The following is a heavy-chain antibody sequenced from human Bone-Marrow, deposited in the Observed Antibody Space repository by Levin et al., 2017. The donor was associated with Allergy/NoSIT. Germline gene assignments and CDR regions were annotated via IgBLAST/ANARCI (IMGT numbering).Heavy chain of an antibody. V-gene: IGHV3-30*18. D-gene: IGHD3-16*01. CDR2: ITSDGDNT. Sequence: AGGSLRLSCTATGFDFSRYGMHWVRQAPGKGLEWLTLITSDGDNTYYLDSVKGRFTISRDNSRNTLYLDMNTLTEEDTAVYYCAKDARGRAFFGDLDFWGQGTKVIVSS. CDR1: GFDFSRYG. CDR3: AKDARGRAFFGDLDF. J-gene: IGHJ3*01.